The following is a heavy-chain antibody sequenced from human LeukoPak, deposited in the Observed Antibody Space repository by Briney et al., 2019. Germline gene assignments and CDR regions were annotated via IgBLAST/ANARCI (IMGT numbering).Heavy chain of an antibody. CDR3: AKAGRGGPTGTDSYLDY. CDR2: IWYDGSNK. CDR1: GFTFSSYG. Sequence: GGSLRLSCAASGFTFSSYGMHWVRQAPGKGLEWVAVIWYDGSNKYYADSVKGRFTISRDNSKNTLYLQMNSLRAEDTAVYYCAKAGRGGPTGTDSYLDYWGQGTLVTVSS. D-gene: IGHD1-1*01. V-gene: IGHV3-33*06. J-gene: IGHJ4*02.